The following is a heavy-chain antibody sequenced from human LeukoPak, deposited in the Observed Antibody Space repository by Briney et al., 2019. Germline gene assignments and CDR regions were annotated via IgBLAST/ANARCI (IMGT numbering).Heavy chain of an antibody. CDR2: ISSSSSPT. CDR3: ATSSSYD. CDR1: GFTFSDYT. D-gene: IGHD6-13*01. J-gene: IGHJ4*02. V-gene: IGHV3-48*04. Sequence: GGSLRLSCAASGFTFSDYTMNWVRQAPGKGLEWVSYISSSSSPTYYADSVKGRFTISRDNAKNSLYLQMDSLRAEDTAVYYCATSSSYDWGQGTLVTVSS.